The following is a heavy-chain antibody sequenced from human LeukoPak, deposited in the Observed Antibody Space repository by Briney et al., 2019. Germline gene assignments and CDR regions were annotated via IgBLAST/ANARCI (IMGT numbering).Heavy chain of an antibody. V-gene: IGHV1-69*13. CDR1: GGTFSSYA. Sequence: SVKVSCKASGGTFSSYAISWVRQAPGQGLEWMGWIIPIFGTANYAQKFQGRVTITADEPTSTAYMELSSLRSEDTAVYYCARDRNTYYDFWSGYGTFDYWGQRTLVTVSS. CDR2: IIPIFGTA. J-gene: IGHJ4*02. D-gene: IGHD3-3*01. CDR3: ARDRNTYYDFWSGYGTFDY.